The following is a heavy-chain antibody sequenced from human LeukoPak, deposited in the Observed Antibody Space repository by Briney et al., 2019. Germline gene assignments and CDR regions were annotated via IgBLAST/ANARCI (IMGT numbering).Heavy chain of an antibody. CDR1: GFTFSSYS. D-gene: IGHD3-10*01. V-gene: IGHV3-21*01. Sequence: TGGSLRLSCAASGFTFSSYSMNWVRQAPGKGLEWVSSISSSSSYIYYADSVKGRFTISRDNAKNSLYLQVNSLRAEDTAVYYCASTLWFGELWRYNWFDPWGQGTLVTVSS. J-gene: IGHJ5*02. CDR2: ISSSSSYI. CDR3: ASTLWFGELWRYNWFDP.